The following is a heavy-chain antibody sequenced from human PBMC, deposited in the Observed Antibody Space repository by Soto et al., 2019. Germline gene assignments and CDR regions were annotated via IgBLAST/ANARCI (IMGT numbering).Heavy chain of an antibody. Sequence: PSEPLSLTCSVAGGYVRTYCGSWIRQPPGKGLEWIGYIFYSGSTNYNPSLKSRVIISVDTSKNQVSLKLSSVTAADTAVYWCARDGNIAAAGMGFDYWGQGTLVTVSS. CDR1: GGYVRTYC. CDR3: ARDGNIAAAGMGFDY. J-gene: IGHJ4*02. V-gene: IGHV4-59*02. CDR2: IFYSGST. D-gene: IGHD6-13*01.